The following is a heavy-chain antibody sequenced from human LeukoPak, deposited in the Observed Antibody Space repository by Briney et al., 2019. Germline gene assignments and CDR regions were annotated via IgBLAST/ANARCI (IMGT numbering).Heavy chain of an antibody. CDR2: MNPNSGNT. D-gene: IGHD3-3*01. CDR1: GYTFTSYD. J-gene: IGHJ5*02. CDR3: ARGPLQYYDFWSGYYSNNWFDP. Sequence: ASVKVSCKASGYTFTSYDINWVRQATGQGLEWMGWMNPNSGNTGYAQKFQGRVTITRNTSIGTAYMELSSLRSEDTAVYYCARGPLQYYDFWSGYYSNNWFDPWGQGTLVTVSS. V-gene: IGHV1-8*03.